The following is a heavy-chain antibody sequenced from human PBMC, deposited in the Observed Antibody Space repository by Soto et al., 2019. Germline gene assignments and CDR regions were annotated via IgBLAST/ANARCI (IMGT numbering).Heavy chain of an antibody. V-gene: IGHV3-74*03. CDR1: GFTFSGHW. CDR3: ASEAGYCRRTSCYRRAFDT. Sequence: EVQLVESGGDLVQPGGSLRLSCAASGFTFSGHWMHWVRQVPGKGLEWVSRINTDGGSSAYADSGKGRFTISRDNAKNNLYLQMRGLRAEDTAVYYCASEAGYCRRTSCYRRAFDTWGQGTTVTVSS. D-gene: IGHD2-2*01. J-gene: IGHJ3*02. CDR2: INTDGGSS.